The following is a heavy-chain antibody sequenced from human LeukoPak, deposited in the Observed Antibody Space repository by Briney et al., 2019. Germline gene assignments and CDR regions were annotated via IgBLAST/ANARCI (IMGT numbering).Heavy chain of an antibody. D-gene: IGHD1-7*01. Sequence: PGGSLRLSCVASGFTFTTYSMNWVRQAPGKGLEWVSSISSSSSYIYYADSVKGRFTISRDNAKNSLYLQMNSLRAEDTAVYYCARDLLGWNYLFDYWGQGTLVTVSS. V-gene: IGHV3-21*01. CDR2: ISSSSSYI. J-gene: IGHJ4*02. CDR1: GFTFTTYS. CDR3: ARDLLGWNYLFDY.